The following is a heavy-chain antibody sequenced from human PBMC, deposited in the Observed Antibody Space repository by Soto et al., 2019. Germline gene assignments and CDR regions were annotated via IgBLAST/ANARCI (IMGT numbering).Heavy chain of an antibody. D-gene: IGHD3-10*01. Sequence: SETLSPTCTVPGDSIRSYYGSWIRTPPGKGLEWIGYIYYSGSTNYNPSLKSRVTISVDTSKNQFSLKLSSVTAADTAVYYCARVTGVPPYNWFDPWGQGTLVTVSS. CDR3: ARVTGVPPYNWFDP. J-gene: IGHJ5*02. V-gene: IGHV4-59*01. CDR1: GDSIRSYY. CDR2: IYYSGST.